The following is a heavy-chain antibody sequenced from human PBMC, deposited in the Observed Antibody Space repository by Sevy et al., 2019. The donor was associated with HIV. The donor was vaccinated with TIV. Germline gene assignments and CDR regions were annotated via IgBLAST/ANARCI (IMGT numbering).Heavy chain of an antibody. J-gene: IGHJ3*02. CDR1: EYSLTKLS. V-gene: IGHV1-24*01. D-gene: IGHD3-3*01. CDR2: FDPEDGET. Sequence: ASVKVSCKVSEYSLTKLSMHWVRQAPGKGLEWMGRFDPEDGETIFAQKFQGKVTMTADESTSTAYMELSSLRSEDTAVYYCARRGITIFGVLTFDIWGQGTTVTVSS. CDR3: ARRGITIFGVLTFDI.